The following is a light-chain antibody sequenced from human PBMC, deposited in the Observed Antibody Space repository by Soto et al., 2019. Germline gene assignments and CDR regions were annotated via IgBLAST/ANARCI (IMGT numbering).Light chain of an antibody. J-gene: IGKJ4*01. CDR2: GAS. CDR1: QSVSSN. V-gene: IGKV3-15*01. CDR3: QQYNNWPLT. Sequence: EIVMTQSPATLSVSPGERATLSCRASQSVSSNLAWYQQKPGQAPRLLIYGASTRATGIPARFSGSGSGTKFTLTISSLQSEDFAVYYCQQYNNWPLTFGGGTKVEIQ.